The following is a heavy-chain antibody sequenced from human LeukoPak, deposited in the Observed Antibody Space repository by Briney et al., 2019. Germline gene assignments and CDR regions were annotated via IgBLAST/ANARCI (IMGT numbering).Heavy chain of an antibody. J-gene: IGHJ4*02. Sequence: GGSLRLSCAGSGFTFSSYWMHCVRQAPGKGLVWVSRIHGDGTNTKYANSVKGRFTISRVNAKNTLYLQMNSLRAEDTAVYYCARGYGDYVAYFDYWGQGTLVTVSS. CDR1: GFTFSSYW. V-gene: IGHV3-74*03. CDR3: ARGYGDYVAYFDY. D-gene: IGHD4-17*01. CDR2: IHGDGTNT.